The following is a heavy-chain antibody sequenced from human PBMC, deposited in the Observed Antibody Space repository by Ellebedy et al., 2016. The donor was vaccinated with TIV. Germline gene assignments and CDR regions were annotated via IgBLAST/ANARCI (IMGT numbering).Heavy chain of an antibody. J-gene: IGHJ4*02. CDR1: GFTLRSYW. D-gene: IGHD5-24*01. V-gene: IGHV3-74*01. CDR2: ISTDGRSA. CDR3: ARDGDGYNFDY. Sequence: GESLKISCAASGFTLRSYWMHWVRQAPGQGLVWVSRISTDGRSATYADSVKGRFTIARDNAKNTLYLQMNSLRAEDTAVYYCARDGDGYNFDYWGKGTLVTVSS.